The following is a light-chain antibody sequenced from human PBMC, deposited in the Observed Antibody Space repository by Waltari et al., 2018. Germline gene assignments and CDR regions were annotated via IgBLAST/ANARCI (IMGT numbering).Light chain of an antibody. CDR2: GAS. Sequence: IVLTQSPGTLYLSPGERATLSCRASQSVSSSFLAWYQQKPGQAPRLLIYGASTRATGIPDRFSGSGSGTDFTLTISRLEPEDFAVYYCQQYGSSPFTFGPGTKLDIK. CDR1: QSVSSSF. J-gene: IGKJ3*01. CDR3: QQYGSSPFT. V-gene: IGKV3-20*01.